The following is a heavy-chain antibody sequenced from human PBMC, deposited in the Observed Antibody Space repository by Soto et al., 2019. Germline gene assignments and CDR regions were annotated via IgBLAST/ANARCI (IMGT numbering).Heavy chain of an antibody. J-gene: IGHJ6*02. CDR1: GFTFSDHY. V-gene: IGHV3-72*01. CDR2: TRNKANSYTT. D-gene: IGHD3-22*01. Sequence: GGSLRLSCAASGFTFSDHYMDWVRQAPGKGLEWVGRTRNKANSYTTEYAASVKGRFTISRDDSKNSLYLQMNSLKTEDTAVYYCARATPYYYDSSGYYYSGDYGMDVWGQGTTVTVSS. CDR3: ARATPYYYDSSGYYYSGDYGMDV.